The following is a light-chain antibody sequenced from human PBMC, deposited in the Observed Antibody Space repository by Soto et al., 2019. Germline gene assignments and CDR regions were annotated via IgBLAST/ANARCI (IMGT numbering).Light chain of an antibody. CDR2: EVN. CDR3: CSYAGSSNV. Sequence: QSVLTQPPSASGSPGQSVAISCTGTSSDVGGYNYVSWYQQHPGKAPKLMIYEVNKRPSGVPDRFSGSKSGNTASLTVCGQQDEDEDDYYCCSYAGSSNVFGTGTKLTVL. J-gene: IGLJ1*01. CDR1: SSDVGGYNY. V-gene: IGLV2-8*01.